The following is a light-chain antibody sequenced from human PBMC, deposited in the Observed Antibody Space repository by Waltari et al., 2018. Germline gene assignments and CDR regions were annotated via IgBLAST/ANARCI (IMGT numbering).Light chain of an antibody. CDR3: QHYVRLPAT. CDR2: GAS. Sequence: EIVLTQSPGTLSLSQGERATLSCRASQSVRGSLAWYQQKAGQAPRLLIYGASSRVTGIPDRFSGSGSGTDFSLTISRLEPEDFAVYYCQHYVRLPATFGQGTKVEI. V-gene: IGKV3-20*01. J-gene: IGKJ1*01. CDR1: QSVRGS.